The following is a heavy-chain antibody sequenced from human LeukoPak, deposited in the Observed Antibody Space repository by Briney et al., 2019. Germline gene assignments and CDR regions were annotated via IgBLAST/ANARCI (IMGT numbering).Heavy chain of an antibody. J-gene: IGHJ5*02. CDR3: AKGPFLGELLYPRNWFDP. CDR1: GFTFSSYS. CDR2: ISGSGGST. V-gene: IGHV3-23*01. D-gene: IGHD3-10*01. Sequence: PGGSLRLSCAASGFTFSSYSMSWVRQAAGKGLEWVSAISGSGGSTYYADSVKGRFTISRDNSKNTLYLQMNSLRAEDTAVYYCAKGPFLGELLYPRNWFDPWGQGTLVTVSS.